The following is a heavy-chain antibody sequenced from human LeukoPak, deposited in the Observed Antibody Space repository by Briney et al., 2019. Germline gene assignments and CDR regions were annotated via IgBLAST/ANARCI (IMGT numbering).Heavy chain of an antibody. D-gene: IGHD2/OR15-2a*01. J-gene: IGHJ4*02. V-gene: IGHV3-23*01. CDR1: GFTFSSYA. CDR3: AKDLSPGPD. Sequence: GGSLRLSCAASGFTFSSYAMNWVRQAPGKGLEWVSAISGSADRTYYADSVKGRFTISRVNSKNTLYLQMNRMRGEDTAVYYCAKDLSPGPDWGQGTLVTVSS. CDR2: ISGSADRT.